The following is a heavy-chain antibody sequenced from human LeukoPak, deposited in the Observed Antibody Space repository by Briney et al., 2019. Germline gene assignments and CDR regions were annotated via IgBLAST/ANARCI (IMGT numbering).Heavy chain of an antibody. V-gene: IGHV3-49*03. J-gene: IGHJ4*02. Sequence: GGSLRLSCTASGFTFGDYAMNWFRQAPGKGLEWVGFVRSKTYGGTGEYAASVKGRFTISRDDSKSIAHLQMNSLKTEDTAVYYCTRSESGTYKGGFDFWGQGTLVTVSS. D-gene: IGHD1-26*01. CDR1: GFTFGDYA. CDR2: VRSKTYGGTG. CDR3: TRSESGTYKGGFDF.